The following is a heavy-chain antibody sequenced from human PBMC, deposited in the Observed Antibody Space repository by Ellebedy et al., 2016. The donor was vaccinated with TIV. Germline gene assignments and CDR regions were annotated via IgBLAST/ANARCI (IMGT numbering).Heavy chain of an antibody. J-gene: IGHJ4*02. CDR3: ARQYNYDTRCYYVDY. Sequence: MPSETLSLTCTVSGGSISSYYWTWVRKPPGKGLEWIGYIYHNGNTNYNPSLKSRVTISVDTSKNQFSLKLSSVTAADTAVYYCARQYNYDTRCYYVDYWGQGTLLTVSS. CDR1: GGSISSYY. CDR2: IYHNGNT. D-gene: IGHD3-22*01. V-gene: IGHV4-59*08.